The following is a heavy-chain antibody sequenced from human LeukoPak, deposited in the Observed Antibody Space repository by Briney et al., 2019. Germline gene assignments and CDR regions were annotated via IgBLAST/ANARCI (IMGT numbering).Heavy chain of an antibody. J-gene: IGHJ5*02. CDR2: IYSSGSP. Sequence: SETLSLTCAVSGGSISGYYWSWIRQPPGKGLEWIGYIYSSGSPNYTPSLKSRVIISVDTSKNQFSLMLKSVTAADTAVYYCARRVAVVGSNWFDPWGQGTLVTVSS. CDR3: ARRVAVVGSNWFDP. V-gene: IGHV4-59*01. CDR1: GGSISGYY. D-gene: IGHD6-13*01.